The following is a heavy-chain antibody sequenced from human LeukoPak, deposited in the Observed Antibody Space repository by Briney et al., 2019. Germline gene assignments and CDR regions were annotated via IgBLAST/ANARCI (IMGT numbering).Heavy chain of an antibody. Sequence: SETLSLTCTVSGGSISSYYWSWIRQPPGKGLEWIGYIYYSGSTNYHPSLKSRVTISVDTSKNQFSLKLSSVTAADTAVYYCARLSAAVTYYYYGMDVWGQGTTVTVSS. V-gene: IGHV4-59*08. D-gene: IGHD4-23*01. J-gene: IGHJ6*02. CDR2: IYYSGST. CDR3: ARLSAAVTYYYYGMDV. CDR1: GGSISSYY.